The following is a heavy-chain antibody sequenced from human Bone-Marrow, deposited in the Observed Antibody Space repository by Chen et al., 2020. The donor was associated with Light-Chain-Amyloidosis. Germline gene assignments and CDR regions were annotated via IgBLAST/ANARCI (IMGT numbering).Heavy chain of an antibody. CDR3: TTQGVITGMRY. D-gene: IGHD1-20*01. CDR1: GLTFSSYW. J-gene: IGHJ4*02. V-gene: IGHV3-74*01. Sequence: EVQLVESVGGLVQPGGYLRLSCAASGLTFSSYWIHWVRQAPGKGLVWVSRINSDGGSTSYAHSVKGRFTISRDNAKNTLYLQMSSLRAEDTAVYYCTTQGVITGMRYWGQGTLVTVSS. CDR2: INSDGGST.